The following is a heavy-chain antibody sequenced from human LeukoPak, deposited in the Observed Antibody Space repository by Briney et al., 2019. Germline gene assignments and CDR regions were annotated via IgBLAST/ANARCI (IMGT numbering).Heavy chain of an antibody. CDR2: ICVSGGST. Sequence: GGSLRLSCAASGFTFNSYAMSWVRQAPGKGLEWVSVICVSGGSTYYADAVKGRFAICSDNSKNMLYLQMNSLSADDTALYYCAGRAAVSHKRADYGGQGNLVTVSS. D-gene: IGHD5/OR15-5a*01. CDR3: AGRAAVSHKRADY. CDR1: GFTFNSYA. V-gene: IGHV3-23*01. J-gene: IGHJ4*02.